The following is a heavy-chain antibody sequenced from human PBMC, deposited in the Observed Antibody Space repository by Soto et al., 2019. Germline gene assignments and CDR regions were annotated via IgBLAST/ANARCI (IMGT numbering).Heavy chain of an antibody. Sequence: GGSLRLSCAASGFTFSSYAMSWVRQAPGKGLEWVSAISGSGGSTYYADSVKGRFTISRDNSKNTLYLQMNSLRAEDTAVYYCAKDRMNTAIPNWFDPWGQGTLVTSPQ. CDR3: AKDRMNTAIPNWFDP. CDR2: ISGSGGST. D-gene: IGHD5-18*01. V-gene: IGHV3-23*01. J-gene: IGHJ5*02. CDR1: GFTFSSYA.